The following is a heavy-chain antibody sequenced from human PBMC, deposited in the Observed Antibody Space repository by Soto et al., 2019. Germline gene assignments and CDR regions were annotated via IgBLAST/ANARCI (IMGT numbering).Heavy chain of an antibody. Sequence: ASVNVSCKLSGYTLTELSIHWVRQAPGKGLECMGGFDPEDGETIYAQKFQGRVTMTEDTSTDTAYMELSSLRSEDTAVYYCATRPRWRSGSYYFDYWGQGTLVTVSS. CDR3: ATRPRWRSGSYYFDY. V-gene: IGHV1-24*01. J-gene: IGHJ4*02. CDR1: GYTLTELS. CDR2: FDPEDGET. D-gene: IGHD1-26*01.